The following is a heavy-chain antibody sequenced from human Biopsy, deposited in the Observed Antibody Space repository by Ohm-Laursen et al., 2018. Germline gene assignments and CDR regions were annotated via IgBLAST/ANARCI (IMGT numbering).Heavy chain of an antibody. CDR2: ISWNSGSI. Sequence: SLRLSCSASGFTFDDYAMHWVRQAPGKGLEWVSAISWNSGSIDYADSVKGRFTISRDNPKNTLYLQMNSLRAEDTAVYYCARSGWPENDAFDIWGQGTMVTVSS. D-gene: IGHD6-19*01. V-gene: IGHV3-9*01. J-gene: IGHJ3*02. CDR1: GFTFDDYA. CDR3: ARSGWPENDAFDI.